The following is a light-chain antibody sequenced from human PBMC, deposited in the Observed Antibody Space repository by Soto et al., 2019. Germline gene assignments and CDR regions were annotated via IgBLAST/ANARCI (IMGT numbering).Light chain of an antibody. CDR2: KAS. V-gene: IGKV1-5*03. J-gene: IGKJ4*01. CDR3: QQANSCPLT. CDR1: QSISSW. Sequence: NQMTLSPSTLSAYDGDRVTSTCRASQSISSWLAWYQQKPGKAPKLLIYKASSLESGVPSRFSGSGSETEFSLTIRALQPEDFATYYCQQANSCPLTFGGGTKVDFK.